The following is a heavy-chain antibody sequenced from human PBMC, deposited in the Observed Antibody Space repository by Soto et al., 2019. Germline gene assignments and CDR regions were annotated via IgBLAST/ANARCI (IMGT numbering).Heavy chain of an antibody. Sequence: ASVKVSCKASGYTFTGYYMHWVRQAPGQGLEWMGWINPNSGGTNYAQKFQGWVTMTRDTSISTAYMELSRLRSDDTAVYYCARDYPSIAAAGSYYYYGMDVWGQGTTVTVSS. D-gene: IGHD6-13*01. J-gene: IGHJ6*02. CDR1: GYTFTGYY. CDR3: ARDYPSIAAAGSYYYYGMDV. V-gene: IGHV1-2*04. CDR2: INPNSGGT.